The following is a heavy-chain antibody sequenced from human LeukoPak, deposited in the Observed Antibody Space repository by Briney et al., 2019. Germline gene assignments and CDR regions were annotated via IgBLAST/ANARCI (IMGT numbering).Heavy chain of an antibody. J-gene: IGHJ5*01. V-gene: IGHV1-18*01. CDR3: AGGDSGSSGWFDS. Sequence: GASVKVSCKASGYTFTSYGISWVRQAPGQGLEWMGWISPDIGHTNYPQNLQGRVIMTTDTSTSTVYMELRSLRSDDTAVYYCAGGDSGSSGWFDSWGQGTLVTVSS. CDR2: ISPDIGHT. CDR1: GYTFTSYG. D-gene: IGHD1-26*01.